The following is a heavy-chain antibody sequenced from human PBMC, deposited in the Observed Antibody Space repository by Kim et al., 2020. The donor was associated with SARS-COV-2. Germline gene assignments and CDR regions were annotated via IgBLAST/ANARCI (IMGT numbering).Heavy chain of an antibody. CDR3: ARRTPDYDSSGYYFDY. V-gene: IGHV1-69*13. J-gene: IGHJ4*02. D-gene: IGHD3-22*01. CDR1: GGTFSSYA. Sequence: SVKVSCKASGGTFSSYAISWVRQAPGQGLEWMGGIIPIFGTANYAQKFQGRVTITADESTSTAYMELSSLRSEDTAVYYCARRTPDYDSSGYYFDYWGQETLVTFSS. CDR2: IIPIFGTA.